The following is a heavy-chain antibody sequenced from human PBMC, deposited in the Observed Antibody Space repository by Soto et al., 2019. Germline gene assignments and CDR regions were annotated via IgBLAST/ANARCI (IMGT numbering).Heavy chain of an antibody. J-gene: IGHJ3*02. D-gene: IGHD3-22*01. V-gene: IGHV4-59*01. CDR1: SGSISRYY. CDR2: ISYSGST. Sequence: SETLSLTCTVSSGSISRYYWTWIRQPPGKGLEWIGYISYSGSTNYNPSLKSRVTISADTSKNQFSLKLSSVTAADTAVYYCARTYDDSGPNSGGYGFDIWGQGTMVTVSS. CDR3: ARTYDDSGPNSGGYGFDI.